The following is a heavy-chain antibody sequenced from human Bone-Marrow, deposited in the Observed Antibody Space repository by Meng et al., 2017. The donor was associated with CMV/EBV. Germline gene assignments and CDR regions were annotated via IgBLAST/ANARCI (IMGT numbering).Heavy chain of an antibody. CDR1: GGSISSSSYY. J-gene: IGHJ4*02. V-gene: IGHV4-39*07. CDR3: AREPRSHSY. Sequence: SEPLSLTCTVSGGSISSSSYYWGWIRQPPGKGLEWIGSIYYSGSTYYNPSLKSRVTISVDTSKNQFSLKLSSVTAADTAVYYCAREPRSHSYWGQGTLVTVSS. CDR2: IYYSGST. D-gene: IGHD1-14*01.